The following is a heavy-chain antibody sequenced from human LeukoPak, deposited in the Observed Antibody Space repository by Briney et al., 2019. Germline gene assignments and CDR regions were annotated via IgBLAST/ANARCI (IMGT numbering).Heavy chain of an antibody. CDR2: ISGSGGST. D-gene: IGHD6-19*01. V-gene: IGHV3-23*01. J-gene: IGHJ2*01. CDR1: GFAFSSYA. Sequence: PGGSLRLSCAASGFAFSSYAMSWVRQAPGKGLEWVSAISGSGGSTYYADSVKGRFTISRDNSKNTLYLQMNSLRAEDTAVYYCAKVDSSGWSWGYWYFDLWGRGTLVTVSS. CDR3: AKVDSSGWSWGYWYFDL.